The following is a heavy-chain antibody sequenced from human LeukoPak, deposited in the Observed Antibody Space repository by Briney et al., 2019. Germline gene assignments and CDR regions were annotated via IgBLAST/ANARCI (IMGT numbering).Heavy chain of an antibody. CDR1: GFTFSNYA. V-gene: IGHV3-23*01. CDR2: ISGGSSST. J-gene: IGHJ3*02. Sequence: GGSLRLSCAASGFTFSNYAMSWVRQAPGKGLEWVSAISGGSSSTYYADSVKGRFTISRDKSKNTLSLQLSSLRAEDTALYYCAKDRRSMVVTPSWAFDIWGQGTLVTVSS. CDR3: AKDRRSMVVTPSWAFDI. D-gene: IGHD4-23*01.